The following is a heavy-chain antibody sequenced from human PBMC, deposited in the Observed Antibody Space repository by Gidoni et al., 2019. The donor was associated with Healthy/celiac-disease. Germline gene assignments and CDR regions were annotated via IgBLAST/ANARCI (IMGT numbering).Heavy chain of an antibody. J-gene: IGHJ4*02. CDR3: ARDRGSSTFDY. CDR2: ISYDGSNK. Sequence: QVQLVESGGGVVQPGRSLRLSCAASRFTFSSYAMHWVRQSPGKGLEWVAVISYDGSNKYYADSVKGRFTISRDNSNNTLYLQMNSLRAEDTAVYDCARDRGSSTFDYWGQGTLVTVSS. D-gene: IGHD6-13*01. V-gene: IGHV3-30-3*01. CDR1: RFTFSSYA.